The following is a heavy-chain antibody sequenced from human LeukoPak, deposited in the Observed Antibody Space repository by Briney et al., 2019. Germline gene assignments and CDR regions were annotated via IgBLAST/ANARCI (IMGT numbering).Heavy chain of an antibody. Sequence: ASVEVSCKASGYTLSDYYIHWVRQAPGQGLEWMGWINPNSGATDHAQKFQDRFTMTRDTSVNTVYMEISSLRSDDTAVYYCARDGRQRYSGYEWDYWGQGTLVTVSS. D-gene: IGHD5-12*01. V-gene: IGHV1-2*02. J-gene: IGHJ4*02. CDR1: GYTLSDYY. CDR3: ARDGRQRYSGYEWDY. CDR2: INPNSGAT.